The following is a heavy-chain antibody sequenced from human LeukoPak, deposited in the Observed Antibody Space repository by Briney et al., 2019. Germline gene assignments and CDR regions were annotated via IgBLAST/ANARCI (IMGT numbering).Heavy chain of an antibody. CDR2: INPNSGGT. J-gene: IGHJ4*02. CDR3: ARVPRVGATQFDY. Sequence: GASVKVSCKASGYTFTGYYMHWVRQAPGQGLEWMGWINPNSGGTNYAQKFQGRVTMTRDTSISTAYMELSRLRSDDTAVYYCARVPRVGATQFDYWGQGTLVTVSS. CDR1: GYTFTGYY. D-gene: IGHD1-26*01. V-gene: IGHV1-2*02.